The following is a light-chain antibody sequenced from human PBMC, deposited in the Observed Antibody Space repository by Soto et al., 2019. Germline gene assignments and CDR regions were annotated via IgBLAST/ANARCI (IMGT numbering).Light chain of an antibody. V-gene: IGKV1-5*01. J-gene: IGKJ2*01. CDR3: QQYSTYTYT. Sequence: DIRMTQSPSILSVSVGDRVTITCRASQSISRWLAWYQQKPGNAPELLIFDVSRRAPGVPSRFRGSGSETEFTSTISSLQHSAFATYYRQQYSTYTYTFGHGTRL. CDR2: DVS. CDR1: QSISRW.